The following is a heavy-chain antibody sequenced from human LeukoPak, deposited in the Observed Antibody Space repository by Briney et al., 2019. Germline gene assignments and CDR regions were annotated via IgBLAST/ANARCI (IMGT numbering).Heavy chain of an antibody. V-gene: IGHV3-9*01. Sequence: GGSLRLSCAASGFTFDDYAMHWVRQAPGKGLEWVSGISWNSDSIDYADSVKGRFTISRDNAKNSLYLQMNSLRAEDTALYYCAKVEMAVISNPTAFDIWGQGTMVTVSS. CDR3: AKVEMAVISNPTAFDI. J-gene: IGHJ3*02. CDR2: ISWNSDSI. CDR1: GFTFDDYA. D-gene: IGHD5-24*01.